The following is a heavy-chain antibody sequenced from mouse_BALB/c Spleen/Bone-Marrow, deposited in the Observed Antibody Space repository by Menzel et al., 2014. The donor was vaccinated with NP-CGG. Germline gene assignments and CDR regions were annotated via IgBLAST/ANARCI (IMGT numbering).Heavy chain of an antibody. D-gene: IGHD2-2*01. Sequence: EVKVEESGGGVVQPGGSRKLSCAASGFNFSDYGMAWVRLAPGKGPGWVAFISNLAYSIYYADTVTGRFTISRENAKNTLYLEMSSLRFEDTAMYCCTRDRGYDGGYYFYYWGQGTTLTVSS. CDR2: ISNLAYSI. CDR3: TRDRGYDGGYYFYY. J-gene: IGHJ2*01. V-gene: IGHV5-15*02. CDR1: GFNFSDYG.